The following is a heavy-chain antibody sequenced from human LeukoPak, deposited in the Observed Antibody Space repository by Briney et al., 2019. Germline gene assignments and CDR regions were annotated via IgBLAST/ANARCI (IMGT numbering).Heavy chain of an antibody. CDR1: GFTFSSYS. J-gene: IGHJ4*02. D-gene: IGHD1-26*01. CDR2: ISSSSSTI. V-gene: IGHV3-48*04. Sequence: GGSLRLSCAASGFTFSSYSMNWVRQAPGKGLEWVSYISSSSSTIYYADSVKGRFTISRDNAKNSLYLQMNSLRAEDTAVYYCARDGSRGGAPWYFFDSWGQGTLVTVSS. CDR3: ARDGSRGGAPWYFFDS.